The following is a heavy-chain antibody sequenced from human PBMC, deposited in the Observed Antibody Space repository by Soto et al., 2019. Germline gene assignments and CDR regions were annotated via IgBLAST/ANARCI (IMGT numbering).Heavy chain of an antibody. CDR3: VKNLGYCSGGSCYSEPFDI. CDR2: ISSNGGST. D-gene: IGHD2-15*01. CDR1: GFTFSSYA. V-gene: IGHV3-64D*06. J-gene: IGHJ3*02. Sequence: GGSLRLSCSASGFTFSSYAMHWVRQAPGKGLEYVSAISSNGGSTYYADSVKGRFTISRDNSKNTLYLQMSSLRAEGTAVYYCVKNLGYCSGGSCYSEPFDIWGQGTMVTVSS.